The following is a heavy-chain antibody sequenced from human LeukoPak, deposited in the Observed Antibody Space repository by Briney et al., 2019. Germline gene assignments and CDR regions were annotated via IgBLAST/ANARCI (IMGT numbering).Heavy chain of an antibody. V-gene: IGHV1-69*05. Sequence: SVKVSCKASGGTFSSYAISWVRQAPGQGLEWMGGIIPIFGTANYAQKFQGRVTITTDESTSTAYMELSRLRSDDTAVYYCARSRLYSGSSFDYWGQGTLVTVSS. D-gene: IGHD1-26*01. J-gene: IGHJ4*02. CDR1: GGTFSSYA. CDR2: IIPIFGTA. CDR3: ARSRLYSGSSFDY.